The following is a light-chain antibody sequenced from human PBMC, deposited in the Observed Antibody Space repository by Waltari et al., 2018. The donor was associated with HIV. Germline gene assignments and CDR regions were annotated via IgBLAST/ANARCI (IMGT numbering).Light chain of an antibody. V-gene: IGKV1-13*02. CDR2: DAS. CDR3: QQFRSYPRT. J-gene: IGKJ2*01. CDR1: QGVRNA. Sequence: AIQLTQSPSSLSASIGDRVTITCRASQGVRNALAWYQQKLGRPPKLLIYDASTLESGVPSRFSGSLSGTDFNLTISNLQPEDSATYYCQQFRSYPRTFGQGATLEIK.